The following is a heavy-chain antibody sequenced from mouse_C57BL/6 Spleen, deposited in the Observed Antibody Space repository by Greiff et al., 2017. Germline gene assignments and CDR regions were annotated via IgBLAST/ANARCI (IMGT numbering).Heavy chain of an antibody. Sequence: LKQSGAELVRPGSSVKLSCKDSYFAFMASAMHWVKQRPGHGLEWIGSFTMYSDATAYSENFKGKATLTATTSSSTAYRELSSLTSEDSAVYYCARGNSNYGGYFDYWGQGTTLTVSS. D-gene: IGHD2-5*01. CDR3: ARGNSNYGGYFDY. CDR2: FTMYSDAT. V-gene: IGHV1-49*01. J-gene: IGHJ2*01. CDR1: YFAFMASA.